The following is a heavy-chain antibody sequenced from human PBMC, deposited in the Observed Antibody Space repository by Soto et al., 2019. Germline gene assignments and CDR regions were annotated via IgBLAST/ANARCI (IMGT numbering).Heavy chain of an antibody. D-gene: IGHD3-16*01. J-gene: IGHJ4*02. V-gene: IGHV4-39*01. CDR2: VYYSGST. CDR3: ARQPRGPGYGERGLYFDY. CDR1: GGSTNSRSDY. Sequence: GSGGSTNSRSDYWGWIRQPPGKGLEWIGSVYYSGSTHDNPSLQSRVTISVDTSRNQFSLNLISVTAADTAVYFCARQPRGPGYGERGLYFDYWGQGTLVTVSS.